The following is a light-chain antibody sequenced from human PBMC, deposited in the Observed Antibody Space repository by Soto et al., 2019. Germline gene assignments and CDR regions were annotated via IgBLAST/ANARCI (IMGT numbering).Light chain of an antibody. J-gene: IGKJ2*01. CDR2: GSS. Sequence: EVVLTQSPGTLSLSPGDRATLSCRASQSVSNNYLAWYQQKPGQAPRLVIFGSSDRATGIPDRFSGSGSGTDFTLTISRLGPDDFAVYFCQQYGTSPPYTFGQGTRLEIK. V-gene: IGKV3-20*01. CDR1: QSVSNNY. CDR3: QQYGTSPPYT.